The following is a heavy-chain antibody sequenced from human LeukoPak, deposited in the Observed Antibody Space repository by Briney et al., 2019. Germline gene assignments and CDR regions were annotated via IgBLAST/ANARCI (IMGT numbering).Heavy chain of an antibody. CDR2: INHRGST. D-gene: IGHD3-10*01. V-gene: IGHV4-34*01. J-gene: IGHJ4*02. Sequence: SETLSLTCAVYIGSFSDYYWSWIRQPPGKGLEWIGEINHRGSTNYNPSLKSRVTMSVDTSKNQFSLKLSSVTAADTAVYYCARGRLGGSGSYYNVLDYWGQGTLVTVSS. CDR1: IGSFSDYY. CDR3: ARGRLGGSGSYYNVLDY.